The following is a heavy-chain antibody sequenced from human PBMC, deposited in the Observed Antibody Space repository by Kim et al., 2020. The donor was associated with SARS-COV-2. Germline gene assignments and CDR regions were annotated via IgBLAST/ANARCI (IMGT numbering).Heavy chain of an antibody. CDR1: GGSISSSNW. CDR2: IYHSGST. J-gene: IGHJ6*02. Sequence: SETLSLTCAVSGGSISSSNWWSWVRQPPGKGLEWIGEIYHSGSTNYNPSLKSRVTISVDKSKNQFSLKLSSVTAADTAVYYCGVAPFGIAAAGTSGGPKYYYSYYGMDVWGQGTTVTVSS. D-gene: IGHD6-13*01. V-gene: IGHV4-4*02. CDR3: GVAPFGIAAAGTSGGPKYYYSYYGMDV.